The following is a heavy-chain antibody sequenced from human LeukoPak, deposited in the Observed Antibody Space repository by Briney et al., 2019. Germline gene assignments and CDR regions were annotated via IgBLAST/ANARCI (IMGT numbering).Heavy chain of an antibody. CDR1: GGSISSYY. CDR2: IYYSGST. Sequence: SETLSLTCTVSGGSISSYYWSWIRQPPGKGLEWIGYIYYSGSTNYNPSLKSRVTISVDTSKNQFSLKLSSVTAADTAVYYCARLVTYYDFWSGFPRWFDPWGQGTLVTVSS. V-gene: IGHV4-59*12. J-gene: IGHJ5*02. D-gene: IGHD3-3*01. CDR3: ARLVTYYDFWSGFPRWFDP.